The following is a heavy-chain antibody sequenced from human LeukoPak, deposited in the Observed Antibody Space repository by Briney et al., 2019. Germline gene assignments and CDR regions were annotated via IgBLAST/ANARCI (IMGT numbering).Heavy chain of an antibody. V-gene: IGHV5-51*01. CDR3: AVGYCSGGSCYATGDY. D-gene: IGHD2-15*01. J-gene: IGHJ4*02. CDR1: GFRFTSYW. Sequence: GASLKISCKGSGFRFTSYWIGWVRQMPGKGLEWMGIIYPGDSDTRYSPSFQGQVTISADKSISTAYLQWSSLKASDTAMYYCAVGYCSGGSCYATGDYWGQGTLVTVSS. CDR2: IYPGDSDT.